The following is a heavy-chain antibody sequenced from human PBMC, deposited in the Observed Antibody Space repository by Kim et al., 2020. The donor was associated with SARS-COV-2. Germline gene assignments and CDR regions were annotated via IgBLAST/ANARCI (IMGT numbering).Heavy chain of an antibody. V-gene: IGHV4-39*01. J-gene: IGHJ6*03. CDR2: SHYSGST. D-gene: IGHD4-4*01. Sequence: SETLSLTCSVSAGSINSIISYWGWIRQPPGKGLEWIGSSHYSGSTYYNPSLKSRVTISVDTSKNQFSLKLSYVIAADTAGDYCGISVSRRHYKYMDVWG. CDR3: GISVSRRHYKYMDV. CDR1: AGSINSIISY.